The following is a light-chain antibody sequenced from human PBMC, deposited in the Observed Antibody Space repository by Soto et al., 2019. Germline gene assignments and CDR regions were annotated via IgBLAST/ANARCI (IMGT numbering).Light chain of an antibody. CDR2: AAT. V-gene: IGKV1-39*01. Sequence: DIQMTQSPSSMSASVGDRVTITCRASQTITRYLNWYQQKPGKAPKLLIYAATSLQSGVPSRFSGSGSGTDFTLTINGLQPEDFTTYFCQQSYSTPQTFGQGTKVDI. J-gene: IGKJ1*01. CDR1: QTITRY. CDR3: QQSYSTPQT.